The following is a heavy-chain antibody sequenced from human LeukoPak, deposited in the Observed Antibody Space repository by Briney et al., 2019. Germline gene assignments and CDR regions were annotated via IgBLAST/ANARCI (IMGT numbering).Heavy chain of an antibody. V-gene: IGHV4-39*07. J-gene: IGHJ4*02. Sequence: NPSETLSLTCTVSSDSFSSVTDYWAWIRQPPGKGLEWIASGDYSGGTYYNPSLESRVAISADMSKNQISLKLTSVTGADTAVYYCAGGRGEEYSSGRYKTNYFDNWGQGIRVTVSS. CDR1: SDSFSSVTDY. CDR3: AGGRGEEYSSGRYKTNYFDN. D-gene: IGHD6-19*01. CDR2: GDYSGGT.